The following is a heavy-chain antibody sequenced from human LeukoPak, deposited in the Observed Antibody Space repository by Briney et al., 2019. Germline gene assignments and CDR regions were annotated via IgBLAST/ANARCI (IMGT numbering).Heavy chain of an antibody. D-gene: IGHD6-19*01. J-gene: IGHJ4*02. CDR1: GYTFTIYG. CDR2: ISAYNGNT. CDR3: AGGPAWAGTAFDF. V-gene: IGHV1-18*01. Sequence: ASVTVSFTASGYTFTIYGISWVRQAPGQGLEWMGWISAYNGNTNYAQKLQGRVTITTDTSTSTAYMELRSLRSDDTAVYHCAGGPAWAGTAFDFWSQGSLVTVSS.